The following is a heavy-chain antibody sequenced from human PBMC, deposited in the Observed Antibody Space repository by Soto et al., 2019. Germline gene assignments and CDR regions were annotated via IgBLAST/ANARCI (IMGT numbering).Heavy chain of an antibody. J-gene: IGHJ5*02. Sequence: ASVKVSCKASGYTFTSYGISWVRQAPGQGLEWMGWISAYNGNTNYAQKLQGRVTMTTDTSTSTAYMELRSLRSDDTAVYYCARGVVVVPGPFGNWFDPWGQGTLVTVSS. D-gene: IGHD2-2*01. CDR3: ARGVVVVPGPFGNWFDP. CDR2: ISAYNGNT. V-gene: IGHV1-18*01. CDR1: GYTFTSYG.